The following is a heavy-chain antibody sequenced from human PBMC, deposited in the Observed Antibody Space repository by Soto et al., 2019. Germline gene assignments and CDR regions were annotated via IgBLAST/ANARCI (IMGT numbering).Heavy chain of an antibody. J-gene: IGHJ6*02. CDR2: MNPNSGNT. D-gene: IGHD3-10*02. CDR1: GYTFTSYD. CDR3: ASISHYTMIGYYYGMDV. Sequence: ASVKVSCKASGYTFTSYDINWVRQATGQGLEWMGWMNPNSGNTGYAQKFQGRVTMTRNTSISTAYMELSSLRSEDTAVYYCASISHYTMIGYYYGMDVWGQGTTVT. V-gene: IGHV1-8*01.